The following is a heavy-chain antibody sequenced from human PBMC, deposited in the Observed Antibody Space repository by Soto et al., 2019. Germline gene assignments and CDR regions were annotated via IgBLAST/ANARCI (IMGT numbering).Heavy chain of an antibody. CDR1: GFTFDDYA. D-gene: IGHD3-3*01. CDR2: ISWNSGSI. V-gene: IGHV3-9*01. Sequence: PGGSLRLSCAASGFTFDDYAMHWVRQAPGKGLEWVSGISWNSGSIGYADSVKGRFTISRDNAKNSLYLQMNSLRAGDTALYYCAKASGSGQKRHNAFDIWGQGTMVTVSS. J-gene: IGHJ3*02. CDR3: AKASGSGQKRHNAFDI.